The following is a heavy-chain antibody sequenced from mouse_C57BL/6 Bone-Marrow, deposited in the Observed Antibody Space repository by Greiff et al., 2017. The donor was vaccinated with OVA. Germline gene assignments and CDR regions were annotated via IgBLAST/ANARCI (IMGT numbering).Heavy chain of an antibody. V-gene: IGHV1-26*01. D-gene: IGHD1-1*01. Sequence: EVQLQQSGPELVKPGASVKISCKASGYTFTDYYMNWVKQSHGKSLEWIGDINPNNGGTSYNQKFKGKATLTVDKSSSTAYMELRSLTSEDSAVYYCAREEVIYYYGSSYVGAMDYWGQGTSVTVSS. CDR1: GYTFTDYY. CDR2: INPNNGGT. CDR3: AREEVIYYYGSSYVGAMDY. J-gene: IGHJ4*01.